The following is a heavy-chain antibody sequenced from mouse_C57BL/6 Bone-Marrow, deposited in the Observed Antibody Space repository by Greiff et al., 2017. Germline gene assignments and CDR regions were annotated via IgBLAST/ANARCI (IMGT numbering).Heavy chain of an antibody. CDR1: GYTFTSYW. D-gene: IGHD1-1*01. J-gene: IGHJ1*03. Sequence: QVQLQQPGAELVMPGASVKLSCKASGYTFTSYWMHWVKQRPGQGLEWIGEIDPSDSYTNYNQKFKGKSTLTVDKSSSTAYMQLSSLTSEDSAVYYCATEFYYYGSSYWYFDVWGTGTTVTVCS. CDR3: ATEFYYYGSSYWYFDV. CDR2: IDPSDSYT. V-gene: IGHV1-69*01.